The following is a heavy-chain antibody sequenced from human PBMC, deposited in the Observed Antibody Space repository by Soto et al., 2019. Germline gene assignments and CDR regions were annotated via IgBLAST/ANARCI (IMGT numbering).Heavy chain of an antibody. V-gene: IGHV1-3*01. CDR1: GYTFTKYA. D-gene: IGHD1-26*01. J-gene: IGHJ4*02. CDR2: INAGNGNT. CDR3: ARGMVGGTSQV. Sequence: QVQLVQSGAEVKKPGASVKVSCKASGYTFTKYAMHWVRQAPEQRLEWMGWINAGNGNTKYTQKFQGRVTITRDTSASTAYMELSSLRSEDTAVYYCARGMVGGTSQVWGQGTLVTVSS.